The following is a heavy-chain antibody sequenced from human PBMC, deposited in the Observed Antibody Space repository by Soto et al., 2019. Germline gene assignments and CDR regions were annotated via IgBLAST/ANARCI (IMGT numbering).Heavy chain of an antibody. J-gene: IGHJ4*02. D-gene: IGHD4-17*01. CDR3: ARDFTVDHDYGDYPLGY. V-gene: IGHV1-69*12. Sequence: QVQLVQSGAEVKKPGSSVKVSCKASGGTFSSYAISWVRQAPGQGLEWMGGIIPIFGTANYAQKFQGRVTITADESTSTAYMELSSLRSEDTAVYYCARDFTVDHDYGDYPLGYWGQGTLVTVSS. CDR1: GGTFSSYA. CDR2: IIPIFGTA.